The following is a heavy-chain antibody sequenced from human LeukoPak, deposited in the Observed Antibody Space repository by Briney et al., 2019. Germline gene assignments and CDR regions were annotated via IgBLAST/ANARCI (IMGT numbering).Heavy chain of an antibody. Sequence: PGGSLRLSCAASGFTFSSYWMHWVRQAPGKGLVWVSRINSDGSSTSYADSVKGRFTISRDNAKNTLYLQMNSLRAEDTAVYYCARVTPYYGSGSYSEPIDYWGQGTPVTVSS. V-gene: IGHV3-74*01. D-gene: IGHD3-10*01. CDR2: INSDGSST. J-gene: IGHJ4*02. CDR3: ARVTPYYGSGSYSEPIDY. CDR1: GFTFSSYW.